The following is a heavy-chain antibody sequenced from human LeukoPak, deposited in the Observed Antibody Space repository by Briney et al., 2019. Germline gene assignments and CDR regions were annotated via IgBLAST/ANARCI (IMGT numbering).Heavy chain of an antibody. Sequence: SETLSLTCTVSGGSISSSSYYWGWIRQPPGKGLVWIGSIYYSGSTYYNPSLKSRVTISVDRSKNQFSLKLSSVTAADTAVYYCATIVVVPAALDAFDIWGQGTMVTVSS. V-gene: IGHV4-39*07. CDR3: ATIVVVPAALDAFDI. CDR1: GGSISSSSYY. CDR2: IYYSGST. D-gene: IGHD2-2*01. J-gene: IGHJ3*02.